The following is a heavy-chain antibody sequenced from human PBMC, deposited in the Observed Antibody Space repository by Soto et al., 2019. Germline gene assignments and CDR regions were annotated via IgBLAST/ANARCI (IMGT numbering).Heavy chain of an antibody. CDR1: GFTFTNYW. Sequence: EMQLLESGGGLVQPGGSLRLSCAASGFTFTNYWMQWVRQAPGKGLVWVSRINSDGSSTSHADSVKGRFTISRDNAKNTHYMQMSSLRAEDTDVDYWARPHYLPDDVFDVWGRGTVVTVSS. D-gene: IGHD3-10*01. CDR3: ARPHYLPDDVFDV. J-gene: IGHJ3*01. CDR2: INSDGSST. V-gene: IGHV3-74*01.